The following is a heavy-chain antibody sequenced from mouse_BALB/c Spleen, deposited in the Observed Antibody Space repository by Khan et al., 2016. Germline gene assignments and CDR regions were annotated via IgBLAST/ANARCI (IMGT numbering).Heavy chain of an antibody. J-gene: IGHJ3*01. CDR3: ARGGYGNYGGFAY. D-gene: IGHD2-1*01. CDR2: INTYTGEP. Sequence: QIQLVQSGPELKKPGETVKISCKASGYTFTNYGMNWVKQAPGKGLKWMGWINTYTGEPTYADDFKGRFAFSLETSASTAYLQINNLKNEDTATYFCARGGYGNYGGFAYWGQGTLVTVSA. CDR1: GYTFTNYG. V-gene: IGHV9-3-1*01.